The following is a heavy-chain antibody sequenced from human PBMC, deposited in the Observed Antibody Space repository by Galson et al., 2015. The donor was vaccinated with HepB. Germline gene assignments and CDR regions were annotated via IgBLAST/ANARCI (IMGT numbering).Heavy chain of an antibody. CDR3: ARDNRGGSYRGYNWFDP. V-gene: IGHV4-59*01. Sequence: QVQLQESGPGLVKPSETLSLTCTVSGGSISSYYWSWIRQPPGKGLEWIGYIYYSGSTNYNPSLKSRVTISVDTSKNQFSLKLSSVTAADTAVYYCARDNRGGSYRGYNWFDPWGQGTLVTVSS. CDR2: IYYSGST. D-gene: IGHD1-26*01. J-gene: IGHJ5*02. CDR1: GGSISSYY.